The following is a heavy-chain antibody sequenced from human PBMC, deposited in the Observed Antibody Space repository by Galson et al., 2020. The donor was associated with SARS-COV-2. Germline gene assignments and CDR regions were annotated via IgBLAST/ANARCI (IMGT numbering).Heavy chain of an antibody. CDR3: ARIDSSGCRGND. J-gene: IGHJ4*02. Sequence: ESGPTLVKPTQTLTLTCTFSGFSLTTGGVCVNWIRQPPGKALEWLARTDWDGHKYYSTSLTPRLTISKDTSKNQVVLTMTDMDPVDTATYYGARIDSSGCRGNDWGQGTPVTVSS. V-gene: IGHV2-70*11. CDR2: TDWDGHK. D-gene: IGHD6-19*01. CDR1: GFSLTTGGVC.